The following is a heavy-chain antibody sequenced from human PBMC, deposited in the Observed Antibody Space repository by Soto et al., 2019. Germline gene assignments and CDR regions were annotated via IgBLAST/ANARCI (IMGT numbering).Heavy chain of an antibody. J-gene: IGHJ5*02. CDR3: ARERGENCSGTSCYRGTFNGFDP. CDR1: GGSISSGGYS. CDR2: IHPSGST. Sequence: PSETLSLTCAVSGGSISSGGYSWSWSRQASGKGLEWIAYIHPSGSTYYNPSLKSRVTISPDRSKNRFSRKLTYVTAADTAVYDCARERGENCSGTSCYRGTFNGFDPWGQGTLVTVSS. D-gene: IGHD2-2*02. V-gene: IGHV4-30-2*01.